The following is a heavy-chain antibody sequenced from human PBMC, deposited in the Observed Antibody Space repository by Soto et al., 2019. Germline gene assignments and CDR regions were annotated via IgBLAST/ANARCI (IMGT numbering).Heavy chain of an antibody. CDR2: INHSGST. D-gene: IGHD3-22*01. Sequence: QVQLQQWGAGLLKPSETLSLTCAVYGGSFSGYYWSWIRQPPGKGLEWIGEINHSGSTNYNPSLKSRVTISVDTSKNQFSLKLSSVTAADTAVYYCARGPITMIVVVITRAFDIWGQGTMVTVSS. CDR1: GGSFSGYY. CDR3: ARGPITMIVVVITRAFDI. J-gene: IGHJ3*02. V-gene: IGHV4-34*01.